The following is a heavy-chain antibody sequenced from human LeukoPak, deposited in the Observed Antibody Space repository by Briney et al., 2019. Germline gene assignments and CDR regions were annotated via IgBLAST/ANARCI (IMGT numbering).Heavy chain of an antibody. V-gene: IGHV1-69*06. D-gene: IGHD2-2*01. CDR1: GGTFSSYA. Sequence: SVKVSCKASGGTFSSYAISWVRQAPGQGLEWMGGFIPIFGTANYAQKFQGRVTITADKSTSTAYMELSSLRSEDTAVYYCASCSSTSCYHLGYFQHWGQGTLVTVSS. J-gene: IGHJ1*01. CDR2: FIPIFGTA. CDR3: ASCSSTSCYHLGYFQH.